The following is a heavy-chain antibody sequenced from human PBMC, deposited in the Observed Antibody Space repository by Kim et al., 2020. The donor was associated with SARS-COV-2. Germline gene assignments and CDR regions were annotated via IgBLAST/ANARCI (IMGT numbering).Heavy chain of an antibody. CDR3: ARDRAYFDY. J-gene: IGHJ4*02. CDR2: IYTSGST. CDR1: GGSISSGSYY. Sequence: SETLSLTCTVSGGSISSGSYYWSWIRQPAGKGLEWIGRIYTSGSTNYNPSLKSRVTISVDTSKNQFSLKLSSVTAADTAVYYCARDRAYFDYWGQGTLVTVSS. V-gene: IGHV4-61*02.